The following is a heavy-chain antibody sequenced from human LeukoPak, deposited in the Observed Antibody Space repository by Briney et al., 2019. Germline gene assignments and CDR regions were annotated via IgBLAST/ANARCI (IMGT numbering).Heavy chain of an antibody. CDR3: AKDGTDWYFDV. V-gene: IGHV3-7*01. Sequence: GGSLRLSCAASGFTFTRYWMSWVRQAPGKGLEWVANINQDGSEQSYVDSVKGRFTISRDNTKNSLYLQMNSLRVEDTALYYCAKDGTDWYFDVWGRGILVTVSS. J-gene: IGHJ2*01. CDR2: INQDGSEQ. CDR1: GFTFTRYW. D-gene: IGHD6-13*01.